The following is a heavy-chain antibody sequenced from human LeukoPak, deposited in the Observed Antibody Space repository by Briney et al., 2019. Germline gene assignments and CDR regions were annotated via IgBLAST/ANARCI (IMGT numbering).Heavy chain of an antibody. V-gene: IGHV3-30-3*01. CDR2: ISYDGSNK. J-gene: IGHJ4*02. D-gene: IGHD6-13*01. CDR1: GFTFSSYA. Sequence: GGSLRLSCAASGFTFSSYAMHWVRQAPGKGLEWVAVISYDGSNKYYADSVKGRLTISRDNSKNTLYLQMNSLRAEDTAVYYCARKTTGYSSSWSDYWGQGTLVTVSS. CDR3: ARKTTGYSSSWSDY.